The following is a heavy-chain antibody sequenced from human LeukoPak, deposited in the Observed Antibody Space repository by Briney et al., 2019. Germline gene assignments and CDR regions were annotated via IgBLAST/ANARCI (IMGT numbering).Heavy chain of an antibody. J-gene: IGHJ4*02. CDR1: GFTFSSYW. D-gene: IGHD2-15*01. V-gene: IGHV3-7*01. Sequence: GGSLRLSCAASGFTFSSYWMSWVRQAPGKGLEWVANIKQDGSEKYYVDSVKGRFTISRDNSKNTLYLQMNSLRAEDTAVYYCDADGGGTYHFDYWGQGTLVTVSS. CDR3: DADGGGTYHFDY. CDR2: IKQDGSEK.